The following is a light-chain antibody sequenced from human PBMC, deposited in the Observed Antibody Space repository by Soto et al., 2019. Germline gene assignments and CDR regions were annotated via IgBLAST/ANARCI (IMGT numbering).Light chain of an antibody. CDR3: MQALQTSFT. CDR2: LAS. V-gene: IGKV2-28*01. CDR1: QSLLHRNGNNY. Sequence: DIVMTQSPLSLSVTPGEAASISCRCSQSLLHRNGNNYLDCYLQKPGQSPQLLISLASNRASGVPDRFSGSGSGTDFILHISRVEAEDVGVYYCMQALQTSFTFGPGTKVDL. J-gene: IGKJ3*01.